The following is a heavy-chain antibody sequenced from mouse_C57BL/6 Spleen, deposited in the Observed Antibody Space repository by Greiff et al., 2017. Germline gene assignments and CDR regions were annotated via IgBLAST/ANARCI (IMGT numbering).Heavy chain of an antibody. CDR3: ARGDGYYEFAY. J-gene: IGHJ3*01. CDR1: GYSFTDYN. CDR2: INPHYGIT. Sequence: VQLQQSGPELVKPGASVKISCKASGYSFTDYNMNWVKQSHGKSLEWIGVINPHYGITSYNQKFKGKATLTVYQSSSTAYMQLNSLTSEDSAVYYCARGDGYYEFAYWGQGTLVTVSA. D-gene: IGHD2-3*01. V-gene: IGHV1-39*01.